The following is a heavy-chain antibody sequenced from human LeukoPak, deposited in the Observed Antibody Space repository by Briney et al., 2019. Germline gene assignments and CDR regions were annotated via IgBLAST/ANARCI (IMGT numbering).Heavy chain of an antibody. CDR2: ISNSGGST. D-gene: IGHD3-22*01. J-gene: IGHJ4*02. CDR1: GFTFSSYA. CDR3: AKPQQPYYYDSSGYYGGSFDY. V-gene: IGHV3-23*01. Sequence: GGSLRLACAASGFTFSSYAMSWVRQAPGKGLEWVSAISNSGGSTYYADSVKGRFTISRDNSKNTLYLQMNSLRAEDTAVYYCAKPQQPYYYDSSGYYGGSFDYWGQGTLVTVSS.